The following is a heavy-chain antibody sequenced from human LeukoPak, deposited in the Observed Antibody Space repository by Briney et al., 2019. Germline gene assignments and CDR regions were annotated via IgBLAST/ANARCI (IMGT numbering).Heavy chain of an antibody. CDR1: GGSISSFY. J-gene: IGHJ4*02. Sequence: PSETLSLTCTVSGGSISSFYWSWIRQPPGKGLQWIGDIYYSGITRYNPSLKSRVTISVDTSKNQFSLKLSSVTAADTAVYYCASGGYSGYAFDYGGEGILVTVSS. CDR2: IYYSGIT. D-gene: IGHD5-12*01. CDR3: ASGGYSGYAFDY. V-gene: IGHV4-59*01.